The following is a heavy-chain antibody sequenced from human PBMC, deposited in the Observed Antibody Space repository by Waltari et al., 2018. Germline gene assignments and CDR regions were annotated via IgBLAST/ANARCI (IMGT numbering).Heavy chain of an antibody. CDR1: GGSFSGYY. Sequence: QVQLQQWGAGLLKPSETLSLTCAVYGGSFSGYYWSWIRQPPGTGLEWIGEINHSGRTNYNPSLKIRVTISVDTSKNQFSLKLSSVTAADTAVYYCARLLLWFGEPVPWGQGTLVTVSS. V-gene: IGHV4-34*01. J-gene: IGHJ5*02. D-gene: IGHD3-10*01. CDR2: INHSGRT. CDR3: ARLLLWFGEPVP.